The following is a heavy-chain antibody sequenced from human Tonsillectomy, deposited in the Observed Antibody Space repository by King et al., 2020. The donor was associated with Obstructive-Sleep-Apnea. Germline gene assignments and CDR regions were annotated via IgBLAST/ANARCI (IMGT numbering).Heavy chain of an antibody. Sequence: VQLVESGGGLAQPGRSLRLSCAASGFTFDDYAMHWVRQAPGKGLEWVSGISWNGGSRGYAVSVKGRFTISRDNAKSSLYLQMNSLRAEDTALYYCAKDISYDILTGDFDYWGQGTLVTVSS. D-gene: IGHD3-9*01. J-gene: IGHJ4*02. CDR2: ISWNGGSR. CDR3: AKDISYDILTGDFDY. V-gene: IGHV3-9*01. CDR1: GFTFDDYA.